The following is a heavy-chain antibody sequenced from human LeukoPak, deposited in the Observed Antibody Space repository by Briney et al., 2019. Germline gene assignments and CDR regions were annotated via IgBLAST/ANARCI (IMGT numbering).Heavy chain of an antibody. Sequence: ASVKVSCKASGYTFTSYGISWVRQAPGQGLEWMGWISAYNGNTNYAQKLQGRVTMTTDTSTSTAYMELRSLRSDDTAVYYCARDVVRGVMYNWFDPWRQGTLVTVSS. CDR1: GYTFTSYG. CDR2: ISAYNGNT. D-gene: IGHD3-10*01. J-gene: IGHJ5*02. V-gene: IGHV1-18*04. CDR3: ARDVVRGVMYNWFDP.